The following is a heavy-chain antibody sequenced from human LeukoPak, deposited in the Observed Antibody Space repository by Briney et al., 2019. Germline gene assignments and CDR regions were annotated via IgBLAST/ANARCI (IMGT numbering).Heavy chain of an antibody. V-gene: IGHV1-8*03. CDR3: ARGGVVYDFWSGYSRNWFDP. CDR1: GYTFTSYD. CDR2: MNPNSGNT. Sequence: AASVTVSCKASGYTFTSYDINWVRQATGQGLEWMGWMNPNSGNTGYAQKFQGRVTITRNTSISTAYMELSSLRSEDTAVYYCARGGVVYDFWSGYSRNWFDPWGQGTLVTVSS. J-gene: IGHJ5*02. D-gene: IGHD3-3*01.